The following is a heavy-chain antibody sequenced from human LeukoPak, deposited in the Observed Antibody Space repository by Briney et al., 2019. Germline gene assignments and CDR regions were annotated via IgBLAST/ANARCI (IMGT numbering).Heavy chain of an antibody. J-gene: IGHJ4*02. CDR1: GFTFSNYW. D-gene: IGHD3-10*01. CDR2: INRDGSTT. CDR3: ARDKKSGESSEIDY. Sequence: GGSLRLSCAASGFTFSNYWVHWVRHAPGKGLVWVSRINRDGSTTKYADSVKGRFTVSRDNAKNALNLQMNSLRAEDTAVYYCARDKKSGESSEIDYWGQGTLVTVSS. V-gene: IGHV3-74*03.